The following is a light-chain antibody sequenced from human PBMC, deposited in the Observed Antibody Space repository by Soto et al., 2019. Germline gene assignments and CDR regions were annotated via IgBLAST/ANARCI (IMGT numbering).Light chain of an antibody. CDR1: GSDVGDSSH. Sequence: QSVLTQPRSVSGSPGQSVTISCTATGSDVGDSSHVSWYQLHPGKAPKLMIDEVNNRPSGVPDRFSGSKSGSTASLTISGLQAEDEAEYYCCFSTGSLTLLFGGGTKLTVL. J-gene: IGLJ3*02. CDR2: EVN. CDR3: CFSTGSLTLL. V-gene: IGLV2-11*01.